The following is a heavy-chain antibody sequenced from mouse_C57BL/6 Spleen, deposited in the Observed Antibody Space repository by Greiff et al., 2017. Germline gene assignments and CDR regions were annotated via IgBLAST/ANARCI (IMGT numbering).Heavy chain of an antibody. CDR2: ISSGSSTI. D-gene: IGHD5-5*01. J-gene: IGHJ2*01. Sequence: DVHLVESGGGLVKPGGSLKLSCAASGFTFSDYGMHWVRQAPEKGLEWVAYISSGSSTIYYADTVKGRFTISRDNAKNTLFLQMTSLRSEDTAMYYCARWDYPYYFDYWGQGTTLTVSS. CDR1: GFTFSDYG. CDR3: ARWDYPYYFDY. V-gene: IGHV5-17*01.